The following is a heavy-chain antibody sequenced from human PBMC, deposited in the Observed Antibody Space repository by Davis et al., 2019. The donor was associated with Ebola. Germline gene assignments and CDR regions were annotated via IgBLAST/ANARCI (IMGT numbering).Heavy chain of an antibody. J-gene: IGHJ6*02. CDR2: IISSSSYI. V-gene: IGHV3-21*04. CDR3: AKPIAAAGIFYIHYYYGMDV. D-gene: IGHD6-13*01. Sequence: GGSLRFSCAASGFTFSSYSMNWVRQAPGKGLEWVSSIISSSSYIYYADSVKGRFTISRDNAKNSLYLQMNSLRAEDTAVYYCAKPIAAAGIFYIHYYYGMDVWGQGTTVTVSS. CDR1: GFTFSSYS.